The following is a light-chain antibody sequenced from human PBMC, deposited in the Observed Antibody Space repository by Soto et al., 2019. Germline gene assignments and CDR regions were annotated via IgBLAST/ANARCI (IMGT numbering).Light chain of an antibody. V-gene: IGKV1-27*01. CDR2: AAS. J-gene: IGKJ5*01. CDR3: QKYNSAPSIT. Sequence: DFQMTQSPSSLSASVGDRVTITCRASQGISNYLAWYQQKPGKVPKLLIYAASTLQSGVPSRFSGSGSGTDFTLTISSLQPEDVATYYCQKYNSAPSITFGQGTRLEIK. CDR1: QGISNY.